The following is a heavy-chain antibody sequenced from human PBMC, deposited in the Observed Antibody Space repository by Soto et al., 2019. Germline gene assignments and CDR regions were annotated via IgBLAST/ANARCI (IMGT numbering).Heavy chain of an antibody. CDR3: TPDFCSGGSCYVVACFAP. D-gene: IGHD2-15*01. J-gene: IGHJ5*02. CDR1: GFTFSGSA. V-gene: IGHV3-73*01. CDR2: IRSKANSYAT. Sequence: PGGSLRLSCAASGFTFSGSAMHWVRQASGKGLEWVGRIRSKANSYATAYAATVKGRVTISRDDSKNKAYLQMNSLKIEDTAGDSFTPDFCSGGSCYVVACFAPWGQGTLVPVSS.